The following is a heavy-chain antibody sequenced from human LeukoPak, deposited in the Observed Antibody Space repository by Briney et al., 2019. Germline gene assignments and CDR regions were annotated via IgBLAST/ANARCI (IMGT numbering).Heavy chain of an antibody. CDR3: AKDTSGSIYYFDY. CDR2: IKEDGSER. Sequence: GGSLRLSCEGSAFIFSGHWMNWVRQTPGKGLEWVASIKEDGSERQYMDSVKGRFSISRDNTKGSLFLQLNSLRAEDTAVYYCAKDTSGSIYYFDYWGQGTLVTVSS. CDR1: AFIFSGHW. V-gene: IGHV3-7*03. J-gene: IGHJ4*02. D-gene: IGHD3-10*01.